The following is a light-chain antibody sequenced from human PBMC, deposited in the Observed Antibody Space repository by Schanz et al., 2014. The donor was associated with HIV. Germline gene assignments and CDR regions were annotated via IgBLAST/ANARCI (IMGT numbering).Light chain of an antibody. J-gene: IGLJ2*01. CDR2: EVT. V-gene: IGLV2-14*01. CDR1: SSDVGDYNY. CDR3: SSYTSDTVL. Sequence: QSALTQPASVSGSPGQSITISCTGTSSDVGDYNYVSWYQQHPGKAPKLLIYEVTKRPSGVPDRLSGSKSGNTASLTVSGLQAEDEADYYCSSYTSDTVLFGGGTKVTVL.